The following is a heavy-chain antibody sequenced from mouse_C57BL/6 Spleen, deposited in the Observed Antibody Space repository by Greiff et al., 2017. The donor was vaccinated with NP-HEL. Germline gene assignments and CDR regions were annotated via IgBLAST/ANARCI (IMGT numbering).Heavy chain of an antibody. CDR3: ARRWSYYFDY. Sequence: QVQLKQSGPELVKPGASVKISCKASGYSFTSYYIHWVKQRPGQGLEWIGWIYPGSGNTKYNEKFKGKATLTADTSSSTAYMQLSSLTSEDSAVYYCARRWSYYFDYWGQGTTLTVSS. J-gene: IGHJ2*01. CDR2: IYPGSGNT. CDR1: GYSFTSYY. V-gene: IGHV1-66*01. D-gene: IGHD1-1*02.